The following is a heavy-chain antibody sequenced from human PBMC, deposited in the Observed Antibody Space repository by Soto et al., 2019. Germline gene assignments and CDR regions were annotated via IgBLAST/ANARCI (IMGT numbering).Heavy chain of an antibody. J-gene: IGHJ6*02. D-gene: IGHD2-8*01. CDR2: ISGSGDST. CDR3: AKTRAAIIYATSVYGMDV. Sequence: EVQLLESGGGLVQPGGSLRLSCAASGFTFSSFGLNWVRQAPGKGLEWVSIISGSGDSTYYEDSVKGRFTISRDKSKNMLYLEINSLRAEHTAVYYCAKTRAAIIYATSVYGMDVWGQGTTVTVSS. V-gene: IGHV3-23*01. CDR1: GFTFSSFG.